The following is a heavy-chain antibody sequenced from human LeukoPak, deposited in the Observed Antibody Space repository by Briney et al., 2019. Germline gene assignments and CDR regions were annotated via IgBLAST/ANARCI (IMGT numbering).Heavy chain of an antibody. Sequence: ASVKVSCKASGGTFSSYAISWVRQAPGQGLEWMGWISAYNGNTNYAQKLQGRVTMTTDTSTSTAYMELRSLRSDDTAVYYCARVLEAITGAFDIWGQGTMVTVSS. CDR3: ARVLEAITGAFDI. CDR1: GGTFSSYA. V-gene: IGHV1-18*01. J-gene: IGHJ3*02. D-gene: IGHD1-1*01. CDR2: ISAYNGNT.